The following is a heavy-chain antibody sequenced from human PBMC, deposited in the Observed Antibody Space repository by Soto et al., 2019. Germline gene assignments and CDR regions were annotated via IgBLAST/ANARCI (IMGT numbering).Heavy chain of an antibody. CDR1: GYIFPNYL. D-gene: IGHD3-22*01. Sequence: ESVXISCKVSGYIFPNYLMICVLQVPGKGLEWVGRIHPSDSHTNYSPSFQGLVIISADKSISTAYLQWNSLKAPDTAIYHCATHFYDDSDYPGEAYWGQGTLVTVSS. V-gene: IGHV5-10-1*01. CDR3: ATHFYDDSDYPGEAY. CDR2: IHPSDSHT. J-gene: IGHJ4*02.